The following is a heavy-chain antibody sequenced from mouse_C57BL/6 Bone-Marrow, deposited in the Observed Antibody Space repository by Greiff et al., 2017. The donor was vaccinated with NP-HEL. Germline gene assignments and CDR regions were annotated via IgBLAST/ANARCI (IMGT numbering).Heavy chain of an antibody. CDR3: AHLAWFAY. Sequence: VQLQESGAELAKPGASVKLSCKASGYTFTSSWMHWVKQRPGQGLEWIGDINPSSGYPTSNQKFKDKATLTADKSSSTAYMQLSSLTYEDAAVYYSAHLAWFAYGGQGTLVTVTA. CDR2: INPSSGYP. V-gene: IGHV1-7*01. J-gene: IGHJ3*01. CDR1: GYTFTSSW.